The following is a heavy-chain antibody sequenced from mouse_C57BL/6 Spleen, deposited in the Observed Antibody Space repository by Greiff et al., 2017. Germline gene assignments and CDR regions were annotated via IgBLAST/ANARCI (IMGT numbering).Heavy chain of an antibody. CDR1: GFNIKDYY. D-gene: IGHD1-1*01. V-gene: IGHV14-1*01. J-gene: IGHJ2*01. CDR2: IDPEDGDT. Sequence: EVHLVESGAELVRPGASVKLSCTASGFNIKDYYMHWVKQWPDQGLEWFGRIDPEDGDTEYAPQFQGKATMTADTSSNTAYLQLSSLTSEDTAVDYCTTRLLRSLLDDWGQGTTLTVSS. CDR3: TTRLLRSLLDD.